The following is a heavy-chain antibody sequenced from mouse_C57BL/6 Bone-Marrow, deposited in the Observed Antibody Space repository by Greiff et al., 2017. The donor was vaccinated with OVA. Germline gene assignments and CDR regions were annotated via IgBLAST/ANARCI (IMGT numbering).Heavy chain of an antibody. CDR3: ARGYYGSEAWFAY. Sequence: VQLQQSGPVLVKPGASVKMSCKASGYTFTDYYMNWVKQSHGKSLEWIGVINPYNGGTSYNQKFKGKATLTVDKSSSTAYMELNSLTSEDSAVYYCARGYYGSEAWFAYWGQGTLVTVSA. CDR2: INPYNGGT. J-gene: IGHJ3*01. V-gene: IGHV1-19*01. D-gene: IGHD1-1*01. CDR1: GYTFTDYY.